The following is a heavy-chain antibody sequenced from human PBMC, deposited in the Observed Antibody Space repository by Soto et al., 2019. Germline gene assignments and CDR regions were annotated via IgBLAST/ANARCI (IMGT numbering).Heavy chain of an antibody. Sequence: SETLSLTCAVYGGSFSGYYWSWIRQPPGKGLEWIGEINHSGSTNYNPSLKSRVTISVDTSKNQFSLKLSSVTAADTAVYYCARGKLSSTSCKQFDYWGQGTLVTVSS. D-gene: IGHD2-2*01. J-gene: IGHJ4*02. CDR2: INHSGST. CDR1: GGSFSGYY. V-gene: IGHV4-34*01. CDR3: ARGKLSSTSCKQFDY.